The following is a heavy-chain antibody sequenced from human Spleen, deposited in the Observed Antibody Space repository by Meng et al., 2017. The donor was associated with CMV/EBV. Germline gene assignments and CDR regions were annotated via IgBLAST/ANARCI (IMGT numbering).Heavy chain of an antibody. CDR1: GGSISGSGYF. CDR3: ARNVYELLSEGAFDV. CDR2: IYDIGST. D-gene: IGHD5/OR15-5a*01. V-gene: IGHV4-31*03. J-gene: IGHJ3*01. Sequence: SETLSLTCIVSGGSISGSGYFWSWIRQHPEKGLEWIGFIYDIGSTDYNPSLKSRLTISVDTSKNQFSLKLTSVTAADTAVYYCARNVYELLSEGAFDVWGQGTVVTVSS.